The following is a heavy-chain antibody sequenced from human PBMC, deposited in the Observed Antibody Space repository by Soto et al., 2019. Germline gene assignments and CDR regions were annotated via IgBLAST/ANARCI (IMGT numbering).Heavy chain of an antibody. CDR3: ARSEGVVPASTVIYYYYGMDV. CDR1: GFTFSSYA. CDR2: ISYDGSNK. J-gene: IGHJ6*02. Sequence: GGSLRLSCAASGFTFSSYAMHWVRQAPGKGLEWVAVISYDGSNKYYADSVKGRFTISRDNSKNTLYLQMNSLRAEDTSVYYCARSEGVVPASTVIYYYYGMDVWGQGTTVTVSS. V-gene: IGHV3-30-3*01. D-gene: IGHD2-2*01.